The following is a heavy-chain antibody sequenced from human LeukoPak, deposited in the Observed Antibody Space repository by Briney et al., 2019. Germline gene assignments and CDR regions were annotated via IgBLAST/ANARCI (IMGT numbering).Heavy chain of an antibody. V-gene: IGHV3-53*01. Sequence: PGGSLRLSCAASGFTVSSNYMSWVRQTPGKGLEWPSVLYSGGGTSYAASVKGRFTISRDNSKNTLYLQMNSLKDVDTAIYYCARGGSYYTSLDCWGQGTLVTVSS. CDR1: GFTVSSNY. J-gene: IGHJ4*02. CDR2: LYSGGGT. D-gene: IGHD1-26*01. CDR3: ARGGSYYTSLDC.